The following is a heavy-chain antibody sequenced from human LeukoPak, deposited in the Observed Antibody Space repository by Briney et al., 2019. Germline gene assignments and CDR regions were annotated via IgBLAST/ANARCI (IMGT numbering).Heavy chain of an antibody. D-gene: IGHD3-3*01. CDR3: ARQGSPLEGYYYGMDV. V-gene: IGHV4-59*08. CDR2: IYYSGSS. Sequence: PSETLSLTCTVSGGSISSYYWSWIRQPPGKGLEWIGYIYYSGSSNHNPSLKSRVTISVDTSKNQFSLKLSSVTAADTAVYYCARQGSPLEGYYYGMDVWGQGTTVTVSS. CDR1: GGSISSYY. J-gene: IGHJ6*02.